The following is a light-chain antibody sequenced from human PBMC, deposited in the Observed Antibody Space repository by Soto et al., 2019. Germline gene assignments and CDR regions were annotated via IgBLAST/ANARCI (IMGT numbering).Light chain of an antibody. CDR3: QQYNTFLT. J-gene: IGKJ4*01. V-gene: IGKV1-5*03. CDR1: HSLIKW. Sequence: DIQMTQSPTTLXAXXXXXXXXTFRASHSLIKWLAWYQQKPGKAPKLLIYEASTLQSGVPSRFSGSGSGTEFTLTISSLQPDDSATYYCQQYNTFLTFGGGTKVDIK. CDR2: EAS.